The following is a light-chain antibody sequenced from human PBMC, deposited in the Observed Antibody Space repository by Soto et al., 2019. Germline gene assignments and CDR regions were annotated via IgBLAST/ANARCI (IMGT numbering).Light chain of an antibody. CDR3: SSHGGSNNPFV. CDR2: DLT. CDR1: SSDIGSYDF. V-gene: IGLV2-8*01. Sequence: QSALTQPPSASGSPGQSVTISCTGTSSDIGSYDFVSWYQQHPGKAPKLIIYDLTKQPSWVPDRFSASKSGNTASLTVSGLQADDEADYYCSSHGGSNNPFVFVTGTKLTVL. J-gene: IGLJ1*01.